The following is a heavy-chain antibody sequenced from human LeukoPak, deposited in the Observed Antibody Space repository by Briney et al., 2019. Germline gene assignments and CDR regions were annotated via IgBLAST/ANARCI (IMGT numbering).Heavy chain of an antibody. CDR3: AKGYLSSSGLGFDY. V-gene: IGHV3-23*01. Sequence: PGGSLRLSCAASGFTFSSYAMSWVRQAPGEGLEWVSATRGSSGSTYYADSVKGRFTISRDNSKNTLYLQMNSLRAEDTAVYYCAKGYLSSSGLGFDYWGQGTLVTVSS. D-gene: IGHD6-6*01. J-gene: IGHJ4*02. CDR2: TRGSSGST. CDR1: GFTFSSYA.